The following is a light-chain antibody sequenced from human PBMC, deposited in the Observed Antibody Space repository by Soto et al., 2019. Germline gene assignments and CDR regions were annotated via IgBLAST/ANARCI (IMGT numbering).Light chain of an antibody. CDR2: EAL. V-gene: IGKV3-11*01. J-gene: IGKJ4*02. Sequence: EFVLTQSPGTLSLSPGERATLSCRASQSLTNSFIAWYQQRPGQAPRLLIYEALNRATGIPARFSGSGSGTDFTLTISSLEPEDFAVYYCQQRNNWPLTFGGGTKVDIK. CDR1: QSLTNSF. CDR3: QQRNNWPLT.